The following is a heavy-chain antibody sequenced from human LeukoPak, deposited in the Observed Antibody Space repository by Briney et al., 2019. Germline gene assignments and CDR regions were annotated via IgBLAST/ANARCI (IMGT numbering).Heavy chain of an antibody. D-gene: IGHD5-18*01. Sequence: GASVKVSCKASGYTFTGYYMHWVRQAPGQGLEWMGWINPNSGGTNYAQKFQGRVTMTRDTSISTAYMELSRLRSDDTAVYYCARSHRGYSYGSYYWGQGTLVTVSS. J-gene: IGHJ4*02. CDR2: INPNSGGT. CDR1: GYTFTGYY. V-gene: IGHV1-2*02. CDR3: ARSHRGYSYGSYY.